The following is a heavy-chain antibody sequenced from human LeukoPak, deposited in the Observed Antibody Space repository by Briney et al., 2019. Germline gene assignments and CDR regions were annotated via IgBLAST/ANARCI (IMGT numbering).Heavy chain of an antibody. Sequence: PGGSLRLSCAASGFTFGNYGMSWVRQAPGKGLEWVSGINWNGGSTGYADSVEGRFTIVRDNAKNSQYLQMNSLRVEDTALYYCARAQTYGDSRLLLDYWGQGTLVTVSS. CDR3: ARAQTYGDSRLLLDY. J-gene: IGHJ4*02. CDR2: INWNGGST. CDR1: GFTFGNYG. V-gene: IGHV3-20*04. D-gene: IGHD4-17*01.